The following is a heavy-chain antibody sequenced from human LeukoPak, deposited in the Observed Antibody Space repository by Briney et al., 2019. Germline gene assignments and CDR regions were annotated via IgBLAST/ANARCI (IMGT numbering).Heavy chain of an antibody. CDR3: ARGVDYYENSGTIDY. V-gene: IGHV3-23*01. CDR1: GFTFSSYA. D-gene: IGHD3-22*01. CDR2: ISGGGGST. Sequence: PGGSLRLSCAASGFTFSSYAISWVRQAPGKGLEWVSGISGGGGSTYYADSVKGRFTISRDNSENTLSLQMNSLRAEDTAIYYCARGVDYYENSGTIDYWGQGTLVTVSS. J-gene: IGHJ4*02.